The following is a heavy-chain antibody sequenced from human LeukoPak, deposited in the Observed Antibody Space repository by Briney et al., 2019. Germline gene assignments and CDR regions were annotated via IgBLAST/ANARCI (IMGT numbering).Heavy chain of an antibody. V-gene: IGHV4-59*01. J-gene: IGHJ4*02. CDR3: ARDPYGDYVFDY. CDR1: GGSISSYY. Sequence: PSETLSLTCTVSGGSISSYYWSWIRQPPGKGLEWIGYIYYSGSTNYNPSLKSRVTISVDTSKNQFSLKPSSVTAADTAVYYCARDPYGDYVFDYWGQGTLVTVSS. D-gene: IGHD4-17*01. CDR2: IYYSGST.